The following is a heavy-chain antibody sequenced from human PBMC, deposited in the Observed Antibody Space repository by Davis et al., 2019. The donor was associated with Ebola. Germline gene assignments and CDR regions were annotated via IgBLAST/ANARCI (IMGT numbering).Heavy chain of an antibody. Sequence: ASVKVSCKASGYTFTNYGITWVRQAPGQGLEWMGWINPHNGNTNYAQNVQGRVTMTTDTSTSTAYMELRSLRSDDTAVYSCARVEEVGSGWYVGYYYGMDVWGKGTTVTVSS. CDR3: ARVEEVGSGWYVGYYYGMDV. D-gene: IGHD6-19*01. J-gene: IGHJ6*04. CDR2: INPHNGNT. CDR1: GYTFTNYG. V-gene: IGHV1-18*04.